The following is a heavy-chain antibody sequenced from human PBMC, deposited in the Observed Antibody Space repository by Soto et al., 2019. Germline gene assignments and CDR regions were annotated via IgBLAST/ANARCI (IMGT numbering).Heavy chain of an antibody. Sequence: SVKVSCKASVFTFTSSAVQWVRQARGQRLEWIGWIVVGSGNTNYAQKFQERVTITRDMSTSTAYMELSSLRSEDTAVYYCAAEGGHCSGGSCEEYYYYGMDVWG. CDR1: VFTFTSSA. V-gene: IGHV1-58*01. CDR2: IVVGSGNT. D-gene: IGHD2-15*01. CDR3: AAEGGHCSGGSCEEYYYYGMDV. J-gene: IGHJ6*02.